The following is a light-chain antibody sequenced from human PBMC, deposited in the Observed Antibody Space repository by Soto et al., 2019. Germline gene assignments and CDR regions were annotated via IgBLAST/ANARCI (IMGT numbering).Light chain of an antibody. V-gene: IGKV1-9*01. J-gene: IGKJ5*01. CDR3: QQANSFPLT. CDR2: AAS. CDR1: QGISSY. Sequence: IQLTQSPSSLSASVRDRVTITFRATQGISSYLAWYQQKPGKAPKLLIYAASTLQSGVPSRFSGSGSGTDFTLTISSLQPEDFATYYCQQANSFPLTFGQGTRLEIK.